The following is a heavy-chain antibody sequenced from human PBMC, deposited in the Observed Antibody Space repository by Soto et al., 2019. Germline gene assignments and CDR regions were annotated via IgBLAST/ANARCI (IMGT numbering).Heavy chain of an antibody. Sequence: PSETLSLTCTVSGGSISSGDYYWSWIRQPPGKGLEWIGYIYYSGSTYYNPSLKSRVTISVDTSKNQFSLKLSSVTAADTAVYYCARVLSGYTHFDYWGQGTLVTVSS. CDR2: IYYSGST. J-gene: IGHJ4*02. CDR1: GGSISSGDYY. D-gene: IGHD3-22*01. V-gene: IGHV4-30-4*01. CDR3: ARVLSGYTHFDY.